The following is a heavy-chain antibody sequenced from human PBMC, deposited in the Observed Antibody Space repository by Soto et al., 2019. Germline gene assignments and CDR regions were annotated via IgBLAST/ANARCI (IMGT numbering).Heavy chain of an antibody. CDR2: MQPSSGRT. CDR1: GYSFTGLD. Sequence: QVQLVQSGAEVREPGASVKVSCKASGYSFTGLDINWVRQTTGQGLEWMGWMQPSSGRTGYAQKFQGRVTMTRDTPINTAYMELSSLTSDDTAFYYCARGVTAGVDYWGQGTLVNVSS. CDR3: ARGVTAGVDY. J-gene: IGHJ4*02. D-gene: IGHD2-21*02. V-gene: IGHV1-8*01.